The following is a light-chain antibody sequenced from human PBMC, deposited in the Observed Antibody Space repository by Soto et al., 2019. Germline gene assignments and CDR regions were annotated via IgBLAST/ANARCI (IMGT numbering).Light chain of an antibody. V-gene: IGKV1-5*01. CDR3: LQHKSYPRT. CDR1: RSISSW. CDR2: DAS. Sequence: DIQMTQSPSTLSASVGDRVTITCRASRSISSWLAWYQQKPGKAPKLLIYDASSLESGVPSRFSGSGSGTEFTLTISSLQPEDFATYYCLQHKSYPRTFGQGTKVDIK. J-gene: IGKJ1*01.